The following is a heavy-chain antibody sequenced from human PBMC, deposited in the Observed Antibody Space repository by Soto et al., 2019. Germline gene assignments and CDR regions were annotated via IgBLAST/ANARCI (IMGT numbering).Heavy chain of an antibody. CDR1: GFTFSNYG. V-gene: IGHV3-30*18. CDR3: AKGTTIGGGWFGSFDD. D-gene: IGHD6-19*01. J-gene: IGHJ4*02. Sequence: GGSLRLSCAASGFTFSNYGMHWVRQAPGKGLEWVAVISYDGSNKYYADSVKGRFTISRDNSKNTLYLQMNSLRAEDTAVYYCAKGTTIGGGWFGSFDDWGQGTLVTVSS. CDR2: ISYDGSNK.